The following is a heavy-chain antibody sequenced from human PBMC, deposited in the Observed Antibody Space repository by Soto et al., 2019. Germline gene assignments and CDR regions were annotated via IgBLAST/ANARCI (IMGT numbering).Heavy chain of an antibody. Sequence: EVQLLESGGGFIQSGGSLRLSCAASGFTFSSYAMSWVRQAPGKRLEWLSLISGSGATTYYADSVKGRFIVSRDKSKNIVYLQMNSLRAYDTALYYCTKSSVHCSGGSCFDFWGQGTLVTVSS. CDR3: TKSSVHCSGGSCFDF. D-gene: IGHD2-15*01. CDR2: ISGSGATT. J-gene: IGHJ5*01. CDR1: GFTFSSYA. V-gene: IGHV3-23*01.